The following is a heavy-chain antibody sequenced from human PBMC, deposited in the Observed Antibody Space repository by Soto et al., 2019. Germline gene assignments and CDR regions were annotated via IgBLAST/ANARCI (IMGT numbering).Heavy chain of an antibody. CDR1: GFTFSSYA. V-gene: IGHV3-64D*06. CDR3: VKGGYYDFWSGTHSYGMDV. J-gene: IGHJ6*02. D-gene: IGHD3-3*01. Sequence: GGSLRLSCSASGFTFSSYAMHWVRQAPGKGLEYVSAISSNGGSTYYADSVKGRFTISRDNSKNTLYLQMSSLRAEDTAVYYCVKGGYYDFWSGTHSYGMDVWGQGTTVTVSS. CDR2: ISSNGGST.